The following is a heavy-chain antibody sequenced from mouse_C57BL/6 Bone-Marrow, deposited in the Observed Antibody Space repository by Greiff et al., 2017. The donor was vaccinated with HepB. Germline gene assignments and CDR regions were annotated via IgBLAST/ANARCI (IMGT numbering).Heavy chain of an antibody. CDR1: GFTFSDYG. J-gene: IGHJ4*01. Sequence: EVQLVESGGGLVQPGGSLKLSCAASGFTFSDYGMAWVRQAPRKGPAWVAFISNLAYSIYYADTVTGRFTISRENAKNTLYLEMSSLRSEDTAMYYCARQGGGPNAMDYWGQGTSVTVSS. CDR3: ARQGGGPNAMDY. V-gene: IGHV5-15*01. CDR2: ISNLAYSI.